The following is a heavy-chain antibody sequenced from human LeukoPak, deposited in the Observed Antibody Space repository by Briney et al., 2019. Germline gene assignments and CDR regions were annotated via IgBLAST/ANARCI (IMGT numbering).Heavy chain of an antibody. CDR3: AELGITMIGGV. V-gene: IGHV3-23*01. CDR2: ISGSGGST. Sequence: PGGSLGLSCAASRFTFSSYAMSWVRQAPGKGLEWVSTISGSGGSTYYADSVKGRFTISRGNSKNTLYLQMNSLRAEDTAIYYCAELGITMIGGVWGKGTTVTISS. J-gene: IGHJ6*04. CDR1: RFTFSSYA. D-gene: IGHD3-10*02.